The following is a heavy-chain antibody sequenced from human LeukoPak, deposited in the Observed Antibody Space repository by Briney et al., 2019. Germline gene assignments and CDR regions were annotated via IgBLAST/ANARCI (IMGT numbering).Heavy chain of an antibody. J-gene: IGHJ6*03. CDR2: IYYSGST. Sequence: SETLSLTCTVSGGSISSYYWSWIRQPPGKALEWIGYIYYSGSTNYNPSLKSRVTISVDTSKNQFSLKLSSVTAADTAVYYCARVSWFPGTSYYYMDVWGKGTTVTVSS. D-gene: IGHD1-1*01. V-gene: IGHV4-59*01. CDR3: ARVSWFPGTSYYYMDV. CDR1: GGSISSYY.